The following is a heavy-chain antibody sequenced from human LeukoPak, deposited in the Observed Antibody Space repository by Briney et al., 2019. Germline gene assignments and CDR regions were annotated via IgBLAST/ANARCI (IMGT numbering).Heavy chain of an antibody. D-gene: IGHD1-1*01. Sequence: ASVKVSCKASGYTFTGYYMHWVRQAPGQGLEWMGWINPNSGGTNYAQKFQGWVTMTRDTSISTAYMELSRLRSDDTAVYYRARAPRGNWNDVADYFDYWGQGTLVTVSS. CDR2: INPNSGGT. CDR1: GYTFTGYY. CDR3: ARAPRGNWNDVADYFDY. J-gene: IGHJ4*02. V-gene: IGHV1-2*04.